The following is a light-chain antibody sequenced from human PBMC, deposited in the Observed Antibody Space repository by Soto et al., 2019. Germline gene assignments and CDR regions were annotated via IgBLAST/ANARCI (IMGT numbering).Light chain of an antibody. CDR3: LQDHMYPWT. J-gene: IGKJ1*01. Sequence: EIVLTQSPVTLSLSPGERATLSCRASQSVSSSYLAWYQQKAGQAPRLLIYGASSRATGIPDRFSGSGSGTDFTLTISRLEPEDFATYYCLQDHMYPWTFGQGTKVEFK. CDR2: GAS. V-gene: IGKV3-20*01. CDR1: QSVSSSY.